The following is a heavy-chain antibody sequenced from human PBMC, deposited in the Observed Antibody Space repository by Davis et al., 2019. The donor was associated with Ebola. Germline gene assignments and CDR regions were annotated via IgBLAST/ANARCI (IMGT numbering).Heavy chain of an antibody. V-gene: IGHV1-18*01. Sequence: ASVKVSCKASGYTFTSYGISWVRQAPGQGLEWMGWISAYNGNTNYAQKLQGRVTMTTDTSTSTAYMELRSLRSDDTAVYYGASTYCSSTSCYFPRGYGMDVWGQGTTVTVSS. CDR2: ISAYNGNT. D-gene: IGHD2-2*01. J-gene: IGHJ6*02. CDR1: GYTFTSYG. CDR3: ASTYCSSTSCYFPRGYGMDV.